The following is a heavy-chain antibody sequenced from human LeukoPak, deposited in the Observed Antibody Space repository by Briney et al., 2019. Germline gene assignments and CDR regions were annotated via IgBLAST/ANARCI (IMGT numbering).Heavy chain of an antibody. V-gene: IGHV1-69*13. J-gene: IGHJ6*01. D-gene: IGHD2-2*01. Sequence: SVKVSCKASGGTFSSYAISWVRQAPGQGLEWMVGFIPIFGTATYAQKFQGRVTITADESKSTAYMELSSLRYEDTAVCYCARDCSSTSCRNYCYYGRDVW. CDR1: GGTFSSYA. CDR3: ARDCSSTSCRNYCYYGRDV. CDR2: FIPIFGTA.